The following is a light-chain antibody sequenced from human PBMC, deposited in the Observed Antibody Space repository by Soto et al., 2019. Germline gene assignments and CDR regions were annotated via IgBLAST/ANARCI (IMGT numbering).Light chain of an antibody. V-gene: IGKV3-20*01. CDR3: QQYGSSPPWT. Sequence: DIVLTHSPGTLSLSPGERATLSCRASQSVSSSYLAWYQQKPGQAPRLLIYGASSRATGIPDRFSGSGSGTDLTLTISRLEPEDFAVYYCQQYGSSPPWTFGQGTKVDIK. CDR1: QSVSSSY. CDR2: GAS. J-gene: IGKJ1*01.